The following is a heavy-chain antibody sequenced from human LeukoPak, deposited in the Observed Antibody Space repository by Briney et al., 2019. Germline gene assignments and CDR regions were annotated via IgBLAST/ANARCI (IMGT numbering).Heavy chain of an antibody. D-gene: IGHD2-15*01. V-gene: IGHV3-7*01. CDR2: INQDGSEK. J-gene: IGHJ4*02. CDR1: GFTFRSHW. CDR3: ARDHVVDGLVFDY. Sequence: GGSLRLSCAASGFTFRSHWMSWVRQAPGKGLELVANINQDGSEKHYVDSVKGRFAISRDNAKNSLFLQMNSLRAEDTATYYCARDHVVDGLVFDYWGQGTLVTVSS.